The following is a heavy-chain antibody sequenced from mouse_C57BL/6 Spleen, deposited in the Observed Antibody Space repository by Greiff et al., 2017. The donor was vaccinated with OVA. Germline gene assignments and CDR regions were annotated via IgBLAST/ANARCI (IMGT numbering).Heavy chain of an antibody. Sequence: VQLQQSGPELVKPGASVKISCKASGYAFSSSWMNWVKQRPGKGLEWIGRIYPGDGDTNYNGKFKGKATLTADKSSSTAYMQLSSLTSEDSAVYFCARWNYYGSSPYYAMDYWGQGTSVTVSS. D-gene: IGHD1-1*01. CDR1: GYAFSSSW. V-gene: IGHV1-82*01. J-gene: IGHJ4*01. CDR2: IYPGDGDT. CDR3: ARWNYYGSSPYYAMDY.